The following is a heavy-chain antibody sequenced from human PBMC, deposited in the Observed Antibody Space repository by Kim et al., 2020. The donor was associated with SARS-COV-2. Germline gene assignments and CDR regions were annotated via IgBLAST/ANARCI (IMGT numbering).Heavy chain of an antibody. J-gene: IGHJ4*02. CDR3: ARGGSAAGTLY. Sequence: SNPSIKRRVTISVCTSKNHYSLKLSSVTAADTAVYYCARGGSAAGTLYWGQGTLVTVSS. D-gene: IGHD6-13*01. V-gene: IGHV4-34*01.